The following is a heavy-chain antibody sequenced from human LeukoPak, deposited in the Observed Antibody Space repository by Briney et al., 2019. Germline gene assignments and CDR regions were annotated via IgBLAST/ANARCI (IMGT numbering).Heavy chain of an antibody. V-gene: IGHV3-23*01. D-gene: IGHD3-22*01. J-gene: IGHJ4*02. CDR2: ITSRGEST. CDR3: ARDRPNYYGSDGHYYRRDGDY. CDR1: GFTFSIYA. Sequence: QPGGSLRLSCVASGFTFSIYAMSWVRQAPGKGLQWVSSITSRGESTWYVDSVKGRFTITRDNSENTLYLQMHSLRAEDTAVYYCARDRPNYYGSDGHYYRRDGDYWGRGTLVSVSS.